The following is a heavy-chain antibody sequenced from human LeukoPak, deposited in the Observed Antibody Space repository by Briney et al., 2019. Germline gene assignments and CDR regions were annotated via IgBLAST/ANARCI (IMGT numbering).Heavy chain of an antibody. D-gene: IGHD6-13*01. CDR1: GFTFSRYG. J-gene: IGHJ5*02. CDR2: ISYDGRNI. Sequence: PGGSLRLSCAASGFTFSRYGVHRVRQAPGKGLEWVAVISYDGRNIFYGDSVKGRFTISRDNSKNTLYLQMNSLRAEDTAVYYCAKGLREAPAVSRWFDPWGQGTLVTVSS. V-gene: IGHV3-30*18. CDR3: AKGLREAPAVSRWFDP.